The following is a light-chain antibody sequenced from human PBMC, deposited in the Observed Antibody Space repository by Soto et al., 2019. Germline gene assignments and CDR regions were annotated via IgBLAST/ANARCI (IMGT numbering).Light chain of an antibody. CDR2: GAS. CDR3: QHYGTSLDLTS. V-gene: IGKV3-20*01. CDR1: QSLRNNY. J-gene: IGKJ1*01. Sequence: EIVLTQSPGTLSLSPGERATLSCRASQSLRNNYLAWYQQKPGQAPRLLIYGASSRATGIPDRFSGSGSGTDFTLSIGRLEPQDLAVYYCQHYGTSLDLTSVGPGTKVDIK.